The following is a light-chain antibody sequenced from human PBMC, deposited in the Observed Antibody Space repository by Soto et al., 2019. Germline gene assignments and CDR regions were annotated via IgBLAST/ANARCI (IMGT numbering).Light chain of an antibody. CDR1: QDISNY. V-gene: IGKV1-33*01. Sequence: DIQMTQSPSSLSASVGDRVTITCHASQDISNYLNWYQQKPGKAPKLLIYDASNLETRVPSRFSGSGSGTDFTFTISSLQPEDIATYYCQQYENLPYTFGQGTKLEIK. CDR3: QQYENLPYT. CDR2: DAS. J-gene: IGKJ2*01.